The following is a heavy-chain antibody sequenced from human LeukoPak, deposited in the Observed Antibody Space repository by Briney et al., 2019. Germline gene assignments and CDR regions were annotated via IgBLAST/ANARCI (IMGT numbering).Heavy chain of an antibody. V-gene: IGHV4-39*07. CDR1: GGSISSSSYY. CDR3: ARRASRIYSSGWYDTGDYFDY. J-gene: IGHJ4*02. CDR2: IYYSGST. Sequence: SETLSLTCTVSGGSISSSSYYWGWIRQPPGKGLEWIGSIYYSGSTYYNPSLKSRVTISVDTSKNQFSLKLSSVTAADTAVYYCARRASRIYSSGWYDTGDYFDYWGQGTLVTVSS. D-gene: IGHD6-19*01.